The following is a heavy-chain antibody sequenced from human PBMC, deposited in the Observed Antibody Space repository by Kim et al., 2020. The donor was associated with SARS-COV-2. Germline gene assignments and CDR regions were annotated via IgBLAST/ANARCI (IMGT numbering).Heavy chain of an antibody. J-gene: IGHJ4*01. D-gene: IGHD1-1*01. V-gene: IGHV3-23*01. CDR2: ISGSGAFT. Sequence: GGSLRLSCAASGFTFSSYAMSWVRQAPGKGLEWLSAISGSGAFTNYADSVKGRFTLSRDNSKNILSLEIDSLRAEDTAVYYCAKYEAFSVNSYYLDLWG. CDR3: AKYEAFSVNSYYLDL. CDR1: GFTFSSYA.